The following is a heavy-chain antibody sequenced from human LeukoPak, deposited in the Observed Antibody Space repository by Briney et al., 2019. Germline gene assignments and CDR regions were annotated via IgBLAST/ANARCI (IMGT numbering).Heavy chain of an antibody. CDR3: ARGLGITIFGVVTPFGY. J-gene: IGHJ4*02. Sequence: PSETLSLTCAVYGGSFSGYYWSWIRQPPGKGLEWIGEINHSGSTNYNPSLKSRVTISVDTSKNQFSLKLSSVTAADTAVYYCARGLGITIFGVVTPFGYWSQGTLVTVSS. CDR2: INHSGST. D-gene: IGHD3-3*01. V-gene: IGHV4-34*01. CDR1: GGSFSGYY.